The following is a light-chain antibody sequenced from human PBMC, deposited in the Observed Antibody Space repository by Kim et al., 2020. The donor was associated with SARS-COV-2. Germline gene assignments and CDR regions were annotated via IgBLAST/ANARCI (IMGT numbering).Light chain of an antibody. V-gene: IGKV3-11*01. J-gene: IGKJ3*01. CDR3: QQRVNWPLT. Sequence: PGERASLSCKASQSISIYLAWYQQKPGQAPRLLIYDASNRASDIPARFSGSGSGTDFTLTIDSLEPEDFAVYYCQQRVNWPLTFGPGTKVDI. CDR2: DAS. CDR1: QSISIY.